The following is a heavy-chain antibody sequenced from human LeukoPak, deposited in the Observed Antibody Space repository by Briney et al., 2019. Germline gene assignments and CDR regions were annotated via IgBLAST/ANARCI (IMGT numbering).Heavy chain of an antibody. CDR1: GYTXTGYY. J-gene: IGHJ3*02. CDR2: INPNSGGT. V-gene: IGHV1-2*02. Sequence: GASVKVSCKASGYTXTGYYMHGVRQAPGQGLEWMGWINPNSGGTNYAQKFQGRVTMTRDTSISTAYMELSRLRSDDTAVYYCASDWGLSQLEYCSNTNCYMGAFDIWGQGTMVTVSS. D-gene: IGHD2-2*02. CDR3: ASDWGLSQLEYCSNTNCYMGAFDI.